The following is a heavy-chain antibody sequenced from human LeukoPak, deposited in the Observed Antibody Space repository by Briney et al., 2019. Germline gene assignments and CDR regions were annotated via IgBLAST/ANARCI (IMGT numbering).Heavy chain of an antibody. V-gene: IGHV3-7*01. J-gene: IGHJ4*02. D-gene: IGHD2/OR15-2a*01. CDR1: GFGFSNFW. Sequence: PGGSLRLSCAASGFGFSNFWMSWVRQAPGKGPEGVANIKEDGSLKNYVDSVEGRFTVSRDNAKNTLYLQMNSLRLEDTAVYYCVRDWAPASMQAAPFDCWGQGTLVTVSS. CDR2: IKEDGSLK. CDR3: VRDWAPASMQAAPFDC.